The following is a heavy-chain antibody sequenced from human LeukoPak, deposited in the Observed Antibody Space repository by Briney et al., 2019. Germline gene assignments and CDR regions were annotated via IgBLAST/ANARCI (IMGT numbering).Heavy chain of an antibody. V-gene: IGHV3-23*01. CDR2: ISGNGGST. CDR1: GFTFTKSA. CDR3: ARDAERIRATEGLDI. D-gene: IGHD3-10*01. Sequence: GGSLRLSCEASGFTFTKSAMHWVRLPPGKGLQWVAAISGNGGSTFYADSVRGRFTISRDNSKSTTYLQMSGLRVEDTAIYYCARDAERIRATEGLDIWGQGTMVTVSS. J-gene: IGHJ3*02.